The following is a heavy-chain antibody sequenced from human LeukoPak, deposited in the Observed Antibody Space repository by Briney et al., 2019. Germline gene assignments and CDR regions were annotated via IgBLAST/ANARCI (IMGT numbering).Heavy chain of an antibody. CDR2: ISSSGSTI. CDR1: GFIFSSYE. V-gene: IGHV3-48*03. Sequence: PGRSLRLSCAASGFIFSSYEMNWVRQAPGKGLEWVSYISSSGSTIYYADSVRGRFTISRDNAKNSLYLQMNSLRAEDTAIYYCARACSSTSCYSDYWGQRTLVTVSS. J-gene: IGHJ4*02. CDR3: ARACSSTSCYSDY. D-gene: IGHD2-2*01.